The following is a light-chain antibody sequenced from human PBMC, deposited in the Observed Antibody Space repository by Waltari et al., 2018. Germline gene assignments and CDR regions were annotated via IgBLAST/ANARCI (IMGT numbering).Light chain of an antibody. Sequence: QPVLTQSSSASAFLGSSVKLPCTLSSGHSRYVIAWHQQQPGKAPRYLMKVESGGRFDKGSGVLDRFSGSSAGADRYLTISNLQPEDEADYYCETWDSNTQGVFGGGTKVIVL. CDR1: SGHSRYV. V-gene: IGLV4-60*03. J-gene: IGLJ2*01. CDR3: ETWDSNTQGV. CDR2: VESGGRF.